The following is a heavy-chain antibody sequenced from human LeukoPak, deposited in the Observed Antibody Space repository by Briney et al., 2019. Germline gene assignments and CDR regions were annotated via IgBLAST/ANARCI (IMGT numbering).Heavy chain of an antibody. V-gene: IGHV5-51*01. CDR2: IYPGDSDT. Sequence: GESLKISCKGSGYSFTSYCIGWVRQMPGKGLEWMGIIYPGDSDTRYSPSFQGQVTISADKSISTAYLQWSSLKASDTAMYYCARVDIVVVVAATRSYDWFDPWGQGTLVTVSS. CDR1: GYSFTSYC. J-gene: IGHJ5*02. CDR3: ARVDIVVVVAATRSYDWFDP. D-gene: IGHD2-15*01.